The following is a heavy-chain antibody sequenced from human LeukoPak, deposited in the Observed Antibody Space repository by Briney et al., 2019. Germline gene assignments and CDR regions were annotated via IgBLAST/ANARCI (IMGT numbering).Heavy chain of an antibody. J-gene: IGHJ5*02. CDR1: GGSISSSSYY. V-gene: IGHV4-39*01. D-gene: IGHD2-2*01. CDR2: IYYSGST. CDR3: ARHHLGYCSSTSCYAEGWFDP. Sequence: PSETLSLTCTVSGGSISSSSYYWGWIRQPPGKGLEWIGSIYYSGSTYYNPSLKSRVTISVDTSKNQFSLKLSSVTAADTAVYYCARHHLGYCSSTSCYAEGWFDPWGQGTLVTVSS.